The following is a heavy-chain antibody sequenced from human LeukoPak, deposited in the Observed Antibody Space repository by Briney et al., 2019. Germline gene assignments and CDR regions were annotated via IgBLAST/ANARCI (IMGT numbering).Heavy chain of an antibody. CDR2: ISWNSGSI. J-gene: IGHJ4*02. Sequence: GGSLRLSCAASGFTFDDYAMHWVRQAPGKGLEWVSGISWNSGSIGYADSVKGRFTISRDNAKNSLYLQMNSLRAEDMALYYCAKGGDYDFWSGYVDYWDQGTLVTVSS. CDR3: AKGGDYDFWSGYVDY. CDR1: GFTFDDYA. V-gene: IGHV3-9*03. D-gene: IGHD3-3*01.